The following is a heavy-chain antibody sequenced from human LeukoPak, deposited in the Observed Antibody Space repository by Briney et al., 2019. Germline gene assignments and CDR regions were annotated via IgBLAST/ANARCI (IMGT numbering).Heavy chain of an antibody. D-gene: IGHD6-13*01. Sequence: GGSLRLSCAASGXTFSSYGMHWVRQAPGKGLEWVAVISYDGSNKYYADSVKGRFTISRDNSKNTLYLQMNSLRAEDTAVYYCAKVRATSSSWYQYYYYGMDVWGQGITVTVSS. J-gene: IGHJ6*02. CDR2: ISYDGSNK. V-gene: IGHV3-30*18. CDR1: GXTFSSYG. CDR3: AKVRATSSSWYQYYYYGMDV.